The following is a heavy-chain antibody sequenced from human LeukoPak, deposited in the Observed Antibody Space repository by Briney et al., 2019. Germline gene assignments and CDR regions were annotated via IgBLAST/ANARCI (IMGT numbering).Heavy chain of an antibody. J-gene: IGHJ4*02. D-gene: IGHD3-22*01. CDR1: GGSISSSKW. CDR2: IYHTWST. Sequence: SETLSLTCAVSGGSISSSKWWSWVRQPPGKGLEWIGEIYHTWSTNYNPSLERRVTISVDNYKDQVSLKLTSVTAADTAVYYCARGDSSGYPDYWGEGSLVTVSS. V-gene: IGHV4-4*02. CDR3: ARGDSSGYPDY.